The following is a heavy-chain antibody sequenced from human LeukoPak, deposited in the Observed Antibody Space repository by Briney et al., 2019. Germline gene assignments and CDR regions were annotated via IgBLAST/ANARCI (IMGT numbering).Heavy chain of an antibody. J-gene: IGHJ4*02. V-gene: IGHV3-11*04. D-gene: IGHD3-22*01. CDR2: ISSSGSTI. CDR1: GFTFSDYY. CDR3: ARRTYYYDSTYYYVSFFDN. Sequence: GGSLRLSCAASGFTFSDYYMSWIRQAPGKGLEWVSYISSSGSTIYYADSVKGRFTISRDNAENSLYLQMNSLRAEDTAVYYCARRTYYYDSTYYYVSFFDNWGQGTLVTVSS.